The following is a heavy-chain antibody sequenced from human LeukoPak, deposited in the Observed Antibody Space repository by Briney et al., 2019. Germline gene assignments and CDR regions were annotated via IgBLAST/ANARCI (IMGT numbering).Heavy chain of an antibody. D-gene: IGHD3-9*01. CDR3: ARDNDMGFEY. CDR2: INHGGST. CDR1: GGSFSGYY. V-gene: IGHV4-34*01. Sequence: SETLSLTCAVYGGSFSGYYWSWSRQPPGKGLEWIGEINHGGSTNYNPSLKSRITMSVDTSKNQFSLKLSSVTAADTAVYYCARDNDMGFEYWGQGTLVTVSS. J-gene: IGHJ4*02.